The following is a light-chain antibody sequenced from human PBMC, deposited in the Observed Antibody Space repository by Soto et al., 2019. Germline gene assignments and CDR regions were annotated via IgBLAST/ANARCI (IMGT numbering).Light chain of an antibody. CDR3: QQYNNWPPDRT. J-gene: IGKJ1*01. V-gene: IGKV3-15*01. Sequence: EIVMTQSPATLSVSPGERATLSFRASQSVGSNLAWYQQKPGQAPRLLIYGASTRATGIPARFRGSGSGTEFTLTISSLQSEDFAIYFCQQYNNWPPDRTFGQGTKVEIK. CDR2: GAS. CDR1: QSVGSN.